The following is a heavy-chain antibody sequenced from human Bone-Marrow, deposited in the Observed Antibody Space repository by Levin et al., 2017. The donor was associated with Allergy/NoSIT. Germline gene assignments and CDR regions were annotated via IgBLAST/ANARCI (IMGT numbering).Heavy chain of an antibody. CDR3: ASFKKWVDGTGRFDY. D-gene: IGHD6-19*01. V-gene: IGHV3-7*01. J-gene: IGHJ4*02. CDR2: IKQDGSEK. Sequence: GGSLRLSCAASGFTFSNSWMSWVRQAPGKGLEWVANIKQDGSEKYYVDSVMGRFTISRDNAKNSLYLQMSSLRAEDTAVYYCASFKKWVDGTGRFDYWGQGTLVTVSS. CDR1: GFTFSNSW.